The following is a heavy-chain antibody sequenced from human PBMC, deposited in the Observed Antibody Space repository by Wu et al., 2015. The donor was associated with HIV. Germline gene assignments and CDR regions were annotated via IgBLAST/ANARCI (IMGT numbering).Heavy chain of an antibody. CDR1: GYTFTNYG. CDR3: GRDEGGNYPGAFDY. CDR2: MNPNSGKT. V-gene: IGHV1-8*01. J-gene: IGHJ4*02. Sequence: QVQLVQSGAEVKKPGASVKVSCKASGYTFTNYGINWVRQATGQGLEWMGYMNPNSGKTGYAQKFQGRITMTRDTSTSTVYMELSSLKSEDTAVYYCGRDEGGNYPGAFDYWGQGTLVTVSS. D-gene: IGHD5-24*01.